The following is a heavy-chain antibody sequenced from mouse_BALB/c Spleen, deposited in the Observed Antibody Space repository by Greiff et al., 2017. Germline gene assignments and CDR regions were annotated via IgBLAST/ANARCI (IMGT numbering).Heavy chain of an antibody. Sequence: EVQRVESGGGLVQPGGSLKLSCAASGFTFSSYGMSWVRQTPDKRLELVATINSNGGSTYYPDSVKGRFTISRDNAKNTLYLQMSSLKSEDTAMYYCARDLWGDYFDYWGQGTTLTVSS. V-gene: IGHV5-6-3*01. CDR3: ARDLWGDYFDY. CDR2: INSNGGST. CDR1: GFTFSSYG. J-gene: IGHJ2*01.